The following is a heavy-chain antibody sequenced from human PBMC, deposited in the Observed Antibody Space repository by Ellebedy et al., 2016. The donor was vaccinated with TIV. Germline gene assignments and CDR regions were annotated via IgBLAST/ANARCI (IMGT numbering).Heavy chain of an antibody. Sequence: GESLKISXAASGFDFSRYGMHWVRQAPGKGLEWVAAITSSSAYIYYADSVKGRFIISRDNAKNSLYLQMNSLRAEDTAVYFCASSIHVTSTTPAADYWGQGTLVTVSS. V-gene: IGHV3-21*06. CDR3: ASSIHVTSTTPAADY. CDR1: GFDFSRYG. J-gene: IGHJ4*02. D-gene: IGHD2-15*01. CDR2: ITSSSAYI.